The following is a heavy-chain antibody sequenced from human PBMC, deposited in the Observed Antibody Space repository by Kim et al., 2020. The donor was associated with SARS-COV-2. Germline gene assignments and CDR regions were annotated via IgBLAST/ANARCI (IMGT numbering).Heavy chain of an antibody. V-gene: IGHV1-8*01. CDR3: ARSRGMDV. J-gene: IGHJ6*02. Sequence: SGKTGYAQKFQGRATMTRNTSISTAYMELSSLRSEDTAIYYCARSRGMDVWGQGTTVTVSS. CDR2: SGKT.